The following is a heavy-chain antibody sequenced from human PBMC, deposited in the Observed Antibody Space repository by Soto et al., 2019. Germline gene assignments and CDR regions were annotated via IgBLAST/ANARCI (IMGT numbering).Heavy chain of an antibody. CDR2: VDPNDSFA. CDR1: EYSFRIYW. V-gene: IGHV5-10-1*01. Sequence: GVSLKISCQAFEYSFRIYWISWVRQKPGAGLEWMGRVDPNDSFATYSPSFEGHVSISVDKSTNIVYLQWRSLRASDTATYYCARHQSGSGNSNFDFWGQGTPVTVSS. J-gene: IGHJ4*02. CDR3: ARHQSGSGNSNFDF. D-gene: IGHD3-10*01.